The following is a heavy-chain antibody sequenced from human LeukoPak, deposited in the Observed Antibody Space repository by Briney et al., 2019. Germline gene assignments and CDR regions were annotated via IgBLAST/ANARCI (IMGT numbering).Heavy chain of an antibody. Sequence: SETLSLTCAVYGGSFSGYYWSWIRQPRGKGLEWIGEINHSGSTNYNPSLKSRVTISVDRSKNQFSLKLSSVTAADTAVYYCARDSGSMARALNIWGQGTMVTVSS. CDR3: ARDSGSMARALNI. V-gene: IGHV4-34*01. CDR1: GGSFSGYY. CDR2: INHSGST. J-gene: IGHJ3*02. D-gene: IGHD3-10*01.